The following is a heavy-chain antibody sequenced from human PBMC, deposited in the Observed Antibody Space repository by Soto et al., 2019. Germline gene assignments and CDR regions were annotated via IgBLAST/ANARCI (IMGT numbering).Heavy chain of an antibody. D-gene: IGHD2-21*02. CDR2: VSGSGGGT. J-gene: IGHJ4*02. V-gene: IGHV3-23*01. Sequence: GFPRLSCAASGFTFNTYGMTWVRQAPGKGLEWVSTVSGSGGGTYYADSVKGRFTISRVNSKNTMYLQMSNLRAEDTAVYFCARIGPYCGGDCYPDFDFWGLGTTVTVSS. CDR3: ARIGPYCGGDCYPDFDF. CDR1: GFTFNTYG.